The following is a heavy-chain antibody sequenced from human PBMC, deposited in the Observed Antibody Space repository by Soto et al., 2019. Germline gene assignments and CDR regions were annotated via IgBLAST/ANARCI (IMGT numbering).Heavy chain of an antibody. CDR1: RGTFSSYA. Sequence: QVQLVQSGAEVKKPGSSVKVSCKASRGTFSSYAISWVRQAPGQGLEWMGGIIPIFGTANYAQKFQGRVTITADESTSTAYMELSSPRSEDTAVYYCAGNTYYYDSSGYDYFDYWGQGTLVTVSS. CDR2: IIPIFGTA. V-gene: IGHV1-69*01. J-gene: IGHJ4*02. D-gene: IGHD3-22*01. CDR3: AGNTYYYDSSGYDYFDY.